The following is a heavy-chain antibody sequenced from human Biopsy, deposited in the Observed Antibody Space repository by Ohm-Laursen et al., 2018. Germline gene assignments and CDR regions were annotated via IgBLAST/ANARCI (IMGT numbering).Heavy chain of an antibody. J-gene: IGHJ6*02. V-gene: IGHV4-59*01. CDR2: IYYSGST. CDR3: ARATNSTGWPYYYFYGMDV. CDR1: GGSISSVY. Sequence: TLSLTCTVSGGSISSVYWSWIRQTPGKGLVWIGYIYYSGSTNYNPSIKSRVTISVDTSKNQFSLRLNSVTASDTAVYYCARATNSTGWPYYYFYGMDVWGQGTTVTVSS. D-gene: IGHD2/OR15-2a*01.